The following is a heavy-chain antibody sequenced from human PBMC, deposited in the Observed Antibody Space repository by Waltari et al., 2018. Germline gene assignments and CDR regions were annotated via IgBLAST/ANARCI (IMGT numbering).Heavy chain of an antibody. J-gene: IGHJ4*02. CDR2: TRNKANSYTT. CDR1: GFTSGDHY. D-gene: IGHD3-16*01. CDR3: VSGGSGTLDY. V-gene: IGHV3-72*01. Sequence: EVQLVESGGGLVQPGGFLRLSCAATGFTSGDHYLYSGRQAPGKGLEWIGRTRNKANSYTTEYAASVKGRFIISRDDSKNLLYLQMNSLKIEDTAVYYCVSGGSGTLDYWGQGTLVAVSS.